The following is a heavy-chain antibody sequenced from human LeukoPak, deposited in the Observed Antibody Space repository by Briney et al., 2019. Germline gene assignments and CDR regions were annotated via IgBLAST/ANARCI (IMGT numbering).Heavy chain of an antibody. CDR1: GYTFTHYH. D-gene: IGHD2-21*02. J-gene: IGHJ4*02. CDR2: INPDSGGT. CDR3: TRGLVVVTTPRLD. V-gene: IGHV1-2*02. Sequence: ASVKVSCKASGYTFTHYHIHWVRQAPGQGLEWMGWINPDSGGTNYAQKFQGRVTMTRDTSITTAYMELSSLRSDDTAVYYCTRGLVVVTTPRLDWGQGTLVTVSS.